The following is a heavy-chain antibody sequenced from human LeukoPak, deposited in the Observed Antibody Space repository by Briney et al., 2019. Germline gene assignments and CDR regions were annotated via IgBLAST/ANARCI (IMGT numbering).Heavy chain of an antibody. CDR1: GFTFSEYY. D-gene: IGHD3-22*01. CDR2: ISSSSSYI. CDR3: ARDLSRYYDSSGYAEAFDI. Sequence: SGGSLRLSCAASGFTFSEYYMTWIRQAPGKGLEWVSSISSSSSYIYYADSVKGRFTISGDNAKNSLYLQMNSLRAEDTAVYYCARDLSRYYDSSGYAEAFDIWGQGTMVTVSS. V-gene: IGHV3-11*06. J-gene: IGHJ3*02.